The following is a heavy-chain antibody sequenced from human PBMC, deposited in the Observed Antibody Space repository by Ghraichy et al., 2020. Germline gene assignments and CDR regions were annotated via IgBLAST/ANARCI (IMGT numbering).Heavy chain of an antibody. CDR2: IYYSGST. J-gene: IGHJ3*02. CDR1: GGSVSTGSYY. V-gene: IGHV4-61*01. D-gene: IGHD2-2*01. CDR3: ARGLSYCSSTSCVRDAFDI. Sequence: GSLRLSCTVSGGSVSTGSYYWSWIRQPPGKGLEWIGYIYYSGSTNYNPSLKSRVTISVDTSKNQFSLKLSSVTAADTAVYYCARGLSYCSSTSCVRDAFDIWGQGTMVTVSS.